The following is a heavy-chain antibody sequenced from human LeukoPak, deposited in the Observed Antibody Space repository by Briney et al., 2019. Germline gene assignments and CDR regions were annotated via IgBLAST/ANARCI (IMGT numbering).Heavy chain of an antibody. D-gene: IGHD3-22*01. V-gene: IGHV1-18*01. J-gene: IGHJ4*02. Sequence: ASVEVSCKASGYTFPSYGLSWVRQAPGQGLEWIGWISAYNGDTNYAQKLLGRVTMTTDTSTSTAYMELRSLRSDDTAVYYCARDCDRSGYFCYWGQGTLVTVSS. CDR2: ISAYNGDT. CDR1: GYTFPSYG. CDR3: ARDCDRSGYFCY.